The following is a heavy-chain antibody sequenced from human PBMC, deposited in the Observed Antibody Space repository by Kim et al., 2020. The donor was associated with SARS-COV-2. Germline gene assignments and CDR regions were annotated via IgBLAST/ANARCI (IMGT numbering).Heavy chain of an antibody. CDR2: ISGNGVNK. J-gene: IGHJ6*02. D-gene: IGHD5-12*01. CDR1: GFTFDTYA. Sequence: GGSLRLSCVASGFTFDTYAMSWVRQAPGKGLEWVSVISGNGVNKFYADSVRGRFTISRDNSKDTLYLQMNSLRDEDTALYYCAKVVGMDGYNYFYYYGMDVWGQGTTVTLSS. CDR3: AKVVGMDGYNYFYYYGMDV. V-gene: IGHV3-23*01.